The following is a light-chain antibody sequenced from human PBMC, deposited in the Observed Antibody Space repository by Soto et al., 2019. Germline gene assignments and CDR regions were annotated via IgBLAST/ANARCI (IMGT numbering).Light chain of an antibody. Sequence: EIVLTQSPGTLSLSPGESATLSCRASQSVSSSYLSWYQQKPGQAPRLLIHGTSDRATGIPDRFSGSGSGTDFALTISSLEPEDFAVYYCQQYGRLPPYTFGQGTKLE. J-gene: IGKJ2*01. V-gene: IGKV3-20*01. CDR3: QQYGRLPPYT. CDR2: GTS. CDR1: QSVSSSY.